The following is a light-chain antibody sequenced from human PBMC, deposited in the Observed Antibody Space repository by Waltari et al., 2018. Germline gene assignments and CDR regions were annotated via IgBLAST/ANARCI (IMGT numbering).Light chain of an antibody. V-gene: IGKV3-11*01. CDR3: QQRSSWPYT. CDR2: DAS. Sequence: EIVLTQSPATLSFSPGERATLSCRASQSVSSYLAWYQQKPGQAPRLLIYDASNRATGIPGRFSASGSGTDFTLTLSSLEPEDFAVYYCQQRSSWPYTFGQGTKLEIK. CDR1: QSVSSY. J-gene: IGKJ2*01.